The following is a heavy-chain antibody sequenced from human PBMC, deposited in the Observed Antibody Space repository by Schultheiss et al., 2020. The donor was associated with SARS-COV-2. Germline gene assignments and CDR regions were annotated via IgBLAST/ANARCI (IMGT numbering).Heavy chain of an antibody. CDR2: IYYSGST. CDR1: GGSISSYY. J-gene: IGHJ6*02. Sequence: SETLSLTCTVSGGSISSYYWSWIRQPPGKGLEWIGSIYYSGSTYYNPSLKSRVTISVDTSKNQFSLKLSSVTAADTAVYYCARGSTVTTFFHYQYYYGMDVWGQGTTVTVSS. V-gene: IGHV4-59*01. CDR3: ARGSTVTTFFHYQYYYGMDV. D-gene: IGHD4-17*01.